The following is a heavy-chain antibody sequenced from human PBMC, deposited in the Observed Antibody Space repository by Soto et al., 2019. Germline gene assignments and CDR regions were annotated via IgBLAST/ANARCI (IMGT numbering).Heavy chain of an antibody. CDR1: GGSISSGGYY. CDR3: ARAGGGNWSTEGWFDP. Sequence: SETLSLTCTVSGGSISSGGYYWSWIRQHPGKGLEWIGYIYYSGSTYYNPSLKSRVTISVDTSKNQFSLKLSSVTAADTAVYYCARAGGGNWSTEGWFDPWGQGTLVTVSS. D-gene: IGHD1-20*01. CDR2: IYYSGST. J-gene: IGHJ5*02. V-gene: IGHV4-31*03.